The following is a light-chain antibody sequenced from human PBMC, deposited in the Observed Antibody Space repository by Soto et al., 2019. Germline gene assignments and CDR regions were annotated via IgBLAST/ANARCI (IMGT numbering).Light chain of an antibody. V-gene: IGKV1-39*01. CDR1: QTIRAY. Sequence: DIQLTQSPSSLTASVGDRVTITCRASQTIRAYLNWYQQKPGMAPQLLIYAASSVQSGVPSRFSCSGTGNNFHLPIRSLQPEGFATFYRQQTFSIMPWTFGPGTKVE. CDR3: QQTFSIMPWT. CDR2: AAS. J-gene: IGKJ1*01.